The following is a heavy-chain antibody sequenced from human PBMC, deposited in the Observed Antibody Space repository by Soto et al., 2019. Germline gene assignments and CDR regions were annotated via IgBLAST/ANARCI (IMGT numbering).Heavy chain of an antibody. CDR3: ARGDVTGYSSSWVFDY. J-gene: IGHJ4*02. CDR2: TYYRSKWYN. Sequence: SQTLSLTCAISGDSVSSNSAAWNWIRQSPSRGLEWLGRTYYRSKWYNDYAVSVKSRITVNPDTSKNQFSLHLNSVTPEDTAVYYCARGDVTGYSSSWVFDYWGQGTLVTVSS. CDR1: GDSVSSNSAA. V-gene: IGHV6-1*01. D-gene: IGHD6-13*01.